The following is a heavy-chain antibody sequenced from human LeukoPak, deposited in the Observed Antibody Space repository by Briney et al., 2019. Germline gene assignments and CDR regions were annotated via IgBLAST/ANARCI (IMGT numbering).Heavy chain of an antibody. CDR3: AKDINDYRGMDV. CDR2: ISGSGTGA. CDR1: GFTFNRCA. J-gene: IGHJ6*02. V-gene: IGHV3-23*01. Sequence: PGGSLRLSCTASGFTFNRCAMSWVRQAPGKGLEWVSAISGSGTGADHADSVKGRFTISRDNSKNTLYLQMNSLRAEGTAVYYCAKDINDYRGMDVWGQGTTVTVSS. D-gene: IGHD3-16*01.